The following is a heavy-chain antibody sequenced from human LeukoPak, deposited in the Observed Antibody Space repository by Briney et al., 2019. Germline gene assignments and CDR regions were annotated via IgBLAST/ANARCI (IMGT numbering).Heavy chain of an antibody. V-gene: IGHV1-46*01. CDR3: AREEYYYYYMDV. CDR1: GYTFTSFY. Sequence: ASVKVYCKASGYTFTSFYMHWVRQATGPELEWMGIINPSGGSTSYAQKFQGRVTMTRDTSASTVYMELSSLRSEDTAVYYCAREEYYYYYMDVWGKGTTVTVSS. J-gene: IGHJ6*03. CDR2: INPSGGST.